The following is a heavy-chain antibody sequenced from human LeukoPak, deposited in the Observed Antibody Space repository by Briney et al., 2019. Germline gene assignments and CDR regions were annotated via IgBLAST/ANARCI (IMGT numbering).Heavy chain of an antibody. V-gene: IGHV1-2*02. CDR3: ARVGYYYDSSGYYDY. D-gene: IGHD3-22*01. J-gene: IGHJ4*02. Sequence: ASVKVSCKASGYTFTGYYMHWVRQAPEQGLEWMGWINPNSGGTNYAQKFQGRVTMTRDTSISTAYMELSRLRSDDTAVYYCARVGYYYDSSGYYDYWGQGTLVTVSS. CDR1: GYTFTGYY. CDR2: INPNSGGT.